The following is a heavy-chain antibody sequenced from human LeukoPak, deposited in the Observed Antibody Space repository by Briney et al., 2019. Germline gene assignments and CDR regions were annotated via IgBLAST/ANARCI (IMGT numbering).Heavy chain of an antibody. CDR1: GYTFTSYY. CDR2: INPSGGST. D-gene: IGHD3-9*01. CDR3: ARELRYFDWLAYYYYYGMDV. Sequence: ASVKVSCKASGYTFTSYYMHWVRQAPGQGLEGMGIINPSGGSTSYAQKFQGRVTMTRDTSTSTVYMELSSLRSEDTAVYYCARELRYFDWLAYYYYYGMDVWGKGTTVTVSS. V-gene: IGHV1-46*01. J-gene: IGHJ6*04.